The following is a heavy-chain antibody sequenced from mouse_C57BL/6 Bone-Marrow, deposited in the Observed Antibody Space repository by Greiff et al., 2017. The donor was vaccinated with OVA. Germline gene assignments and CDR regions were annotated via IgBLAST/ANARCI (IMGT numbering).Heavy chain of an antibody. J-gene: IGHJ2*01. Sequence: VQLQQPGAELVMPGASVKLSCKASGYTFTSYWMHWVKQRPGQGLEWIGEIDTSDSYTNYNQKFKGKSTLTVDKSSSTAYMQLSGLTSEDSAVYYCARSGWHFDDWGQGTTLTVSS. V-gene: IGHV1-69*01. D-gene: IGHD2-3*01. CDR1: GYTFTSYW. CDR2: IDTSDSYT. CDR3: ARSGWHFDD.